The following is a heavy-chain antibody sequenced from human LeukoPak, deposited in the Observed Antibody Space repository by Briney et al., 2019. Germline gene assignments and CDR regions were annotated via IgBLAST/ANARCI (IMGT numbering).Heavy chain of an antibody. J-gene: IGHJ6*03. CDR3: ARVSSGSGSYLGYYYYYMDV. Sequence: RASVKVSCKASGYTFTSYYMHWVRQAPGQGLEWMGLINPTGGSTGYAQKFQGRVTMTRDTSISTAYMELSRLRSDDTAVYYCARVSSGSGSYLGYYYYYMDVWGKGTTVTISS. CDR2: INPTGGST. V-gene: IGHV1-46*01. CDR1: GYTFTSYY. D-gene: IGHD3-10*01.